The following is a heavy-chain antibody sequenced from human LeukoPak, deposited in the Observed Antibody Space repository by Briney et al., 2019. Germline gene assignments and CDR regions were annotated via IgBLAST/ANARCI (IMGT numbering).Heavy chain of an antibody. V-gene: IGHV4-59*01. Sequence: SETLSLTCTVSGGSISTYYWNWIRQPPGKGLEWIGYVYYSGSTKYSSSLKSRVTISVDTSKNEFSLKLSSVTAADTAVYYCARESVDTSMVGVTYFGYWGQGTLVTVSS. J-gene: IGHJ4*02. CDR1: GGSISTYY. CDR2: VYYSGST. CDR3: ARESVDTSMVGVTYFGY. D-gene: IGHD5-18*01.